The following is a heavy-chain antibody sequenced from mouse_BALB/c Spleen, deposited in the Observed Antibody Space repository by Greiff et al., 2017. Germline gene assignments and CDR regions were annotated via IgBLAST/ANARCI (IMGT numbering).Heavy chain of an antibody. CDR2: IYPSDSYT. J-gene: IGHJ2*01. Sequence: VQLQQPGAELVRPGASVKLSCKASGYTFTSYWINWVKQRPGQGLEWIGNIYPSDSYTNYNQKFKDKATLTVDKSSSTAYMQLSSPTSEDSAVYYGTRGGTTVVANFDYWGQGTTLTVSS. D-gene: IGHD1-1*01. V-gene: IGHV1-69*02. CDR1: GYTFTSYW. CDR3: TRGGTTVVANFDY.